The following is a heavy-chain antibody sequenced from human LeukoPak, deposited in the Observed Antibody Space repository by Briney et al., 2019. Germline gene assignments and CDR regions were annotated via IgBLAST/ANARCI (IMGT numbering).Heavy chain of an antibody. CDR3: ARGFYYDSSGYYPLRYYYYMDV. V-gene: IGHV1-2*02. J-gene: IGHJ6*03. Sequence: ASVKVSCKASGYTFTGYFMHWVRQAPGQGLGWMGWINPNSGGTNYAQKFQGRVTMTRNTSISTAYMELSSLRSEDTAVYYCARGFYYDSSGYYPLRYYYYMDVWGKGTTVTISS. D-gene: IGHD3-22*01. CDR1: GYTFTGYF. CDR2: INPNSGGT.